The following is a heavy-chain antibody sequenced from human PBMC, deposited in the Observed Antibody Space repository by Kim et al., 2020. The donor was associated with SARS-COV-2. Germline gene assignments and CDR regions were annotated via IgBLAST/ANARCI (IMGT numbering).Heavy chain of an antibody. D-gene: IGHD6-19*01. CDR2: INHSGST. CDR3: ARGGSGWNYHYYYYYGMDV. J-gene: IGHJ6*02. Sequence: SETLSLTCAVYGGSFSGYYWSWIRQPPGKGLEWIGEINHSGSTNYNPSLKSRVTISVDTSKNQFSLKLSSVTAADTAVYYCARGGSGWNYHYYYYYGMDVWGQGTTVTVSS. V-gene: IGHV4-34*01. CDR1: GGSFSGYY.